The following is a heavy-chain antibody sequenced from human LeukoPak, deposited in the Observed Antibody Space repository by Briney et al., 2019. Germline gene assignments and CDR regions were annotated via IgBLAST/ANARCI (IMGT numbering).Heavy chain of an antibody. CDR2: IANDGSII. V-gene: IGHV3-30*18. J-gene: IGHJ3*02. D-gene: IGHD3-22*01. Sequence: PGGSLRLSCAASGFTFSNYGMHWVRQAPGKGLEWVAVIANDGSIIYYVDSVKGRFTISRDNSKNTLYLQMNSLRAEDTAVYYCAKDYYDSSGPPQAFDIWGQGTMVTVSS. CDR3: AKDYYDSSGPPQAFDI. CDR1: GFTFSNYG.